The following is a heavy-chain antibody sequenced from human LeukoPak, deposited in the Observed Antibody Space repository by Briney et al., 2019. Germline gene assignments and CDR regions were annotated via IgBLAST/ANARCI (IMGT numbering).Heavy chain of an antibody. CDR1: EFTFSNYA. Sequence: TGGSLRLSCAASEFTFSNYAMSWVRQAPGKGLEWVSSINGNGGRTYYGDSVKGRFTISRDNLKNTLYLQMNSLRAEDTAVYYCAKDPARTYYDILTGYSPKGYWGQGTLVTVSS. V-gene: IGHV3-23*01. CDR3: AKDPARTYYDILTGYSPKGY. D-gene: IGHD3-9*01. CDR2: INGNGGRT. J-gene: IGHJ4*02.